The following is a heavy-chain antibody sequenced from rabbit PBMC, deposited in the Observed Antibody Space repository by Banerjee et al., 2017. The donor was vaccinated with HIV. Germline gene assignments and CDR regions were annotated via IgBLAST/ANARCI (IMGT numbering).Heavy chain of an antibody. V-gene: IGHV1S45*01. CDR1: GFSFSSSYW. J-gene: IGHJ6*01. Sequence: QQQLEESGGDLVKPEGSLTLTCTASGFSFSSSYWICWVRQAPGKGLEWIACIYAGSSGSTWYASWVNGRFSISRSTSLNTVTLQMTSLTAADTATYFCARGYGGYATSRLDLWGPGTLVTVS. CDR2: IYAGSSGST. CDR3: ARGYGGYATSRLDL. D-gene: IGHD6-1*01.